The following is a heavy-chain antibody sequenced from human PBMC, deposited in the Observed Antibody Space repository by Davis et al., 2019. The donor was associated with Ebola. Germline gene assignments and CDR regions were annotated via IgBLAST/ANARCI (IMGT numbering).Heavy chain of an antibody. CDR2: ISGYNGNT. J-gene: IGHJ5*02. CDR3: ARDLGGMIEALGWFDP. CDR1: GYTFTSYA. Sequence: ASVKVSCKASGYTFTSYAMNWVRQAPGQGLEWMGWISGYNGNTNYAQKLQGRVTMTTDTSTNTAYMELRSLRSDDTAVYYCARDLGGMIEALGWFDPWGQGTQVTVSS. V-gene: IGHV1-18*01. D-gene: IGHD3-22*01.